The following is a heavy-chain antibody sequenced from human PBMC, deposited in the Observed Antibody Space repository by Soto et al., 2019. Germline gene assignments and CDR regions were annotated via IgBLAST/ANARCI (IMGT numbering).Heavy chain of an antibody. J-gene: IGHJ6*02. CDR2: IYYSGST. CDR3: ARTRDEYSSSVVGMDV. Sequence: PSETLSLTCTVSGGSISSGGYYWSWIRQHPGKGLEWIGYIYYSGSTYYNPSLKSRVTISVDTSKNQFSLKLSSVTAADTAVYYCARTRDEYSSSVVGMDVWGQGTTVTVSS. V-gene: IGHV4-31*03. CDR1: GGSISSGGYY. D-gene: IGHD6-6*01.